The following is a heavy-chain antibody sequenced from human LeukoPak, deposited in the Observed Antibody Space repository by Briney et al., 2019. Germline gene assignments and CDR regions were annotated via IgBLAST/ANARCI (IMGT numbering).Heavy chain of an antibody. V-gene: IGHV3-74*01. Sequence: PGGSLRLSCAASGFTFSSYWMHWVRQAPGKGLVWVPRINSDGSSTSYADSVKGRFTISRDNAKNTLYLQMNSLRAEDTAVYYCARVSSPLQTYYYDSSGDYYFDYWGQGTLVTVSS. CDR1: GFTFSSYW. CDR2: INSDGSST. D-gene: IGHD3-22*01. J-gene: IGHJ4*02. CDR3: ARVSSPLQTYYYDSSGDYYFDY.